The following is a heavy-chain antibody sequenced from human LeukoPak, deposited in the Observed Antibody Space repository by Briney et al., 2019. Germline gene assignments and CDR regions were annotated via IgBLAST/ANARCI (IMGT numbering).Heavy chain of an antibody. D-gene: IGHD1-26*01. Sequence: PGGSLRLSCAASGFTFESYWMTWVRQAPGKGLEWLANIKHDGSQKYYVDSVSGRFTISRDNAKNSLYLQMNSLRAEDTAVYYCARDIEIVGATRGAFFDYWGQGTLVTVSS. CDR2: IKHDGSQK. J-gene: IGHJ4*02. CDR1: GFTFESYW. V-gene: IGHV3-7*01. CDR3: ARDIEIVGATRGAFFDY.